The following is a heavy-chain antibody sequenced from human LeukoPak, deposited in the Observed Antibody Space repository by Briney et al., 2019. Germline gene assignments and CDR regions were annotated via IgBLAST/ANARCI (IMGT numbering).Heavy chain of an antibody. CDR1: EYTFTGYY. CDR2: INPNSGGT. Sequence: GASVKVSCKASEYTFTGYYIHWVRQAPGQGLEWMGWINPNSGGTNYAQNFQGRVTMTRDTSISTAYMELSRLRSDDTAMYYCARVEPYGSGSYENYWGQGTLVTVSS. J-gene: IGHJ4*02. CDR3: ARVEPYGSGSYENY. D-gene: IGHD3-10*01. V-gene: IGHV1-2*02.